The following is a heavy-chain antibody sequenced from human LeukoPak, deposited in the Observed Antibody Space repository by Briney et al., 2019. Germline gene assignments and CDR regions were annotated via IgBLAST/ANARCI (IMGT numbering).Heavy chain of an antibody. D-gene: IGHD3-3*01. CDR1: GGSISSYY. V-gene: IGHV4-59*01. CDR2: IYYSGST. Sequence: SETLSLTCTVSGGSISSYYWSWIRQPPGKGLEWIGYIYYSGSTNYNPSLKSRVTISVDTSKNQFFLKLSSVTAADTAVYYCASSWSGYYIPLDYWGQGTLVTVSS. J-gene: IGHJ4*02. CDR3: ASSWSGYYIPLDY.